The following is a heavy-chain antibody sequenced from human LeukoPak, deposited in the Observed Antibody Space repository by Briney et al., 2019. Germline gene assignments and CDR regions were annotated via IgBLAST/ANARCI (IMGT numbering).Heavy chain of an antibody. Sequence: ASVKVSCKASGYTFTGYDMHWVRQAPGQGLEWMGWIHSNSGGTNYAQKFQGRVTMTRDTSISTAYMELSSLRSDDTAVYYCARVPNPYTSSANWYFDLWGRGTLVTVSS. CDR1: GYTFTGYD. D-gene: IGHD2-2*01. CDR2: IHSNSGGT. J-gene: IGHJ2*01. CDR3: ARVPNPYTSSANWYFDL. V-gene: IGHV1-2*02.